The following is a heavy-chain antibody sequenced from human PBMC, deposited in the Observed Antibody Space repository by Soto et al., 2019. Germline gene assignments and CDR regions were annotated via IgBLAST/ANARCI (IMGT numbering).Heavy chain of an antibody. J-gene: IGHJ6*02. Sequence: PSETLSLTCIVSGGSISRGDYYWTWIRQPPGKGLEWIGCIYYSGNTFYNPSLKSRVTISLDTSKNQFSLKLSSVTAADTAVYYCASYYDSSGYYLPLSYYYYGMDVWGQGTTVTV. CDR2: IYYSGNT. V-gene: IGHV4-39*01. CDR3: ASYYDSSGYYLPLSYYYYGMDV. CDR1: GGSISRGDYY. D-gene: IGHD3-22*01.